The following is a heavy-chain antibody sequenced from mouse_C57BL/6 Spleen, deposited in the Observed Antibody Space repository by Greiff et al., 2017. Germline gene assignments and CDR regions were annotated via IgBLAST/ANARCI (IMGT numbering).Heavy chain of an antibody. CDR2: ISSGSSTI. CDR3: ARPGGSSHGFAY. J-gene: IGHJ3*01. V-gene: IGHV5-17*01. CDR1: GFTFSDYG. Sequence: EVQLVESGGGLVKPGGSLKLSCAASGFTFSDYGMHWVRQAPEKGLEWVAYISSGSSTIYYADTVKGRFTISRDNAKNTLVLQMTSLRSEDTAMYYCARPGGSSHGFAYWGQGTLVTVSA. D-gene: IGHD1-1*01.